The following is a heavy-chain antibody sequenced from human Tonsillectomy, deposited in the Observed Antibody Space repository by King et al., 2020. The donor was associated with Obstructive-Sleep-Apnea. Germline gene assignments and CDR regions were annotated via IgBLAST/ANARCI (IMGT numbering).Heavy chain of an antibody. V-gene: IGHV3-23*04. CDR3: AKDLRAAPGSNWFDP. D-gene: IGHD6-13*01. CDR1: GFTFSSYA. Sequence: VQLVESGGGLVQPGGSLRLSCAASGFTFSSYAMSWVRQAPGKGLEWVSTISGSCGSTYYADSVKGRFTISRDNSKNTLYLQMNSLRAEDTAVYYCAKDLRAAPGSNWFDPWGQGTLVTVSS. CDR2: ISGSCGST. J-gene: IGHJ5*02.